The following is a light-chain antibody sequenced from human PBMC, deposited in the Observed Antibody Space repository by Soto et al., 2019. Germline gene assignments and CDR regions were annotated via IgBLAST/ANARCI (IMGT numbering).Light chain of an antibody. V-gene: IGKV4-1*01. CDR1: QSVFHKSNNKNY. CDR3: HQYYGNPS. CDR2: WTS. J-gene: IGKJ2*01. Sequence: DIVMTQSPDSLAVSLGERATINCKSSQSVFHKSNNKNYLAWYQQKPGQPPKLIIYWTSTRESGVPERFSGSGYGTDFTLTINRLQAEGVAVYYCHQYYGNPSFGQGTKLEIK.